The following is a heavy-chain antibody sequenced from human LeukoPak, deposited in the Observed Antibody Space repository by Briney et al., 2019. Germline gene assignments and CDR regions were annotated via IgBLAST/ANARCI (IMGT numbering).Heavy chain of an antibody. V-gene: IGHV3-48*03. CDR3: ARSRGAVAGKGRLPYYYYYMDV. D-gene: IGHD6-19*01. CDR2: ISSSGSTI. J-gene: IGHJ6*03. CDR1: GFTFSRYE. Sequence: PGGSLRLSCAASGFTFSRYEMNWVRQAPGKGLEWVSYISSSGSTIYYADSVKGRFTISRDNAKNSLYLQMNSLRAEDTAVYYCARSRGAVAGKGRLPYYYYYMDVWGKGTTVTISS.